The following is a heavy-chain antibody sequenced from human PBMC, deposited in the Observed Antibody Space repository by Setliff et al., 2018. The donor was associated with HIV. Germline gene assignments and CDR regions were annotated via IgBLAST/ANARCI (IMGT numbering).Heavy chain of an antibody. CDR3: AKGLAAAGPGPFDY. CDR2: ISWNSGSK. J-gene: IGHJ4*02. D-gene: IGHD6-13*01. V-gene: IGHV3-9*03. CDR1: GFTFDDYA. Sequence: LRLSCAASGFTFDDYAMHWVRQAPGKGLEWVSGISWNSGSKGYADSVKGRFTISRDNAKNSLYMQMNSLRAEDMALYYCAKGLAAAGPGPFDYWGQGTLVTVSS.